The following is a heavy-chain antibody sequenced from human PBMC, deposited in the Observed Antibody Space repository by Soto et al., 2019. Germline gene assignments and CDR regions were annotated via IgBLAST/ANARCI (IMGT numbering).Heavy chain of an antibody. V-gene: IGHV3-30-3*01. D-gene: IGHD5-12*01. CDR2: ISYDGSNK. J-gene: IGHJ4*02. CDR3: AREDEEMATIWAFDY. CDR1: GFTFSSYA. Sequence: QVQLVESGGGVVQPGRSLRLSCAASGFTFSSYAMHWVRQAAGKGLEWVAVISYDGSNKYYADSVKGRFTISRDNSKNTLYLQMNSLRAEDTAVYYCAREDEEMATIWAFDYWGQGTLVTVSS.